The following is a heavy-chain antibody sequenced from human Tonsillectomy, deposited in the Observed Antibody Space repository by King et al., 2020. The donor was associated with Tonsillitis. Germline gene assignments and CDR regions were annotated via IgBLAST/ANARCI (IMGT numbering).Heavy chain of an antibody. V-gene: IGHV3-21*01. CDR2: ISSSSSYK. J-gene: IGHJ6*02. Sequence: VQLVESGGGLVKPGGSLRLSCAASGFTFSSYSMNWVRQAPGKGLEWVSSISSSSSYKYYADSVKGRFTISRDNAKNSLYLQMNSLRAEDTAVYYCARAHAPEGGCYYGMDVWGQATTVTVSS. D-gene: IGHD1-14*01. CDR3: ARAHAPEGGCYYGMDV. CDR1: GFTFSSYS.